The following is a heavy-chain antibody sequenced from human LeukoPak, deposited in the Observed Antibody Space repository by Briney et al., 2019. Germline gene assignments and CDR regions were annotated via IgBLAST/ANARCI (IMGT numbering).Heavy chain of an antibody. CDR1: GGSFSGYY. Sequence: KPSETQSLTCAVYGGSFSGYYWSWIRQPPGKGLEWIGEINHSGSTNYNPSLKSRVTISVDTSKNQFSLKLSSVTAADTAVYYCARAYYDFWSGYYTGFDYWGQGTLVTVSS. CDR2: INHSGST. J-gene: IGHJ4*02. V-gene: IGHV4-34*01. D-gene: IGHD3-3*01. CDR3: ARAYYDFWSGYYTGFDY.